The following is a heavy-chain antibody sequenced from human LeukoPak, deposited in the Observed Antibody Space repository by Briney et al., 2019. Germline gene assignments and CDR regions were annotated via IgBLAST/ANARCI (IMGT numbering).Heavy chain of an antibody. Sequence: GGSLRLSCAASGFTFGSYSMNWVRQAPGKGLEWVSYISSSSSTIYYADSVKGRFTISRDNAKNSLYLQMNSLRDEDTAVYYCAREGRFRSSAYGMDVWGQGTTVTVSS. D-gene: IGHD1-26*01. CDR3: AREGRFRSSAYGMDV. V-gene: IGHV3-48*02. CDR2: ISSSSSTI. CDR1: GFTFGSYS. J-gene: IGHJ6*02.